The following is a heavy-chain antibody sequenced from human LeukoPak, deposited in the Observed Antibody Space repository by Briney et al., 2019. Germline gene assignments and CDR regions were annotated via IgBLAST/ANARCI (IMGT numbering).Heavy chain of an antibody. Sequence: ASVKVSCKASGSTFTSYDINWVRQATGQGLEWMGWMNPNSGNTGYAQKFQGRVTMTRNTSISTAYMELSSLRSEDTAVYYCARTYYDSSGYYLGLGYWGQGTLVTVSS. CDR2: MNPNSGNT. CDR1: GSTFTSYD. D-gene: IGHD3-22*01. J-gene: IGHJ4*02. CDR3: ARTYYDSSGYYLGLGY. V-gene: IGHV1-8*01.